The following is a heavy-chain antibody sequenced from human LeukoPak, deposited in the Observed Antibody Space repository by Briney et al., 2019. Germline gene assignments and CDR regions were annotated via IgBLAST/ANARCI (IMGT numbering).Heavy chain of an antibody. CDR3: ARRAAAASLYYFDY. V-gene: IGHV4-31*03. Sequence: SQTLSLTCTVSGGSISSGGYYWSWIRQHPGKGLEWIGYIYYSGSTYYNPSLKSRVTMSVDTSKNQFSLKLSSVTAADTAVYYCARRAAAASLYYFDYWGQGTLVTVSS. J-gene: IGHJ4*02. CDR2: IYYSGST. CDR1: GGSISSGGYY. D-gene: IGHD6-13*01.